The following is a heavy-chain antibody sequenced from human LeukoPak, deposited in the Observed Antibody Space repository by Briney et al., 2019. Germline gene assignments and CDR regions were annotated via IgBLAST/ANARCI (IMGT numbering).Heavy chain of an antibody. V-gene: IGHV4-61*02. J-gene: IGHJ6*03. CDR2: IYTSGST. Sequence: SETLSLTCTVSGGSISSGSYYWSWIRQPAGKGLECIGRIYTSGSTNYNPSLKSRVTISVDTSKNQFSLKLSSVTAADTAVYDCARVGNFDVLTGYGYYFYYMDVWGKGTTATISS. CDR1: GGSISSGSYY. D-gene: IGHD3-9*01. CDR3: ARVGNFDVLTGYGYYFYYMDV.